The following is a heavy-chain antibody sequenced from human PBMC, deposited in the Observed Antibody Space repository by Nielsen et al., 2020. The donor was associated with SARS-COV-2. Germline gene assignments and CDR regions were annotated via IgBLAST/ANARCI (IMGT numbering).Heavy chain of an antibody. V-gene: IGHV3-30*18. Sequence: GESLKISCAASGFTFSTYGMHWVRQAPGKGLEWVAAISYDGSNKYYVDSVKGRFTISRDNSKNTLYLQMSSLREEDTAVCYCAKDWTAIVVVPSGGVDYWGQGTRVTVSS. D-gene: IGHD2-15*01. CDR3: AKDWTAIVVVPSGGVDY. CDR1: GFTFSTYG. CDR2: ISYDGSNK. J-gene: IGHJ4*02.